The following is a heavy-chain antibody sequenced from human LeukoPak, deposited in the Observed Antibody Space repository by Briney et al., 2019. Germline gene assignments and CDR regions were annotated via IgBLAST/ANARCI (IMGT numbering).Heavy chain of an antibody. J-gene: IGHJ4*02. CDR3: ARQTGSGLFILP. CDR1: GDSISSTIHY. CDR2: IYYSGST. D-gene: IGHD3/OR15-3a*01. Sequence: SETLSLTCTVSGDSISSTIHYWGWIRQPPGKGLEWIGSIYYSGSTYYNPSLKSQVSISIDTSKNQFSLRLTSVTAADTAVYYCARQTGSGLFILPGGQGTLVTVSS. V-gene: IGHV4-39*01.